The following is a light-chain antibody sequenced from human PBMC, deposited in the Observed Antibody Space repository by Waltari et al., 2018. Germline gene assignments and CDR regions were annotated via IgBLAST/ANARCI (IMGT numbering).Light chain of an antibody. V-gene: IGKV1-9*01. Sequence: DIQLTQSPSFLSGSVGDRVTITCRASQDMSSYLAWYQQKPGKAPKLLIYDASTLQSGVPSRFSGGGSGTEFTLTISSLQPGDFATYYCQQFSTYPLTFGGGTKVDIK. CDR2: DAS. CDR1: QDMSSY. J-gene: IGKJ4*01. CDR3: QQFSTYPLT.